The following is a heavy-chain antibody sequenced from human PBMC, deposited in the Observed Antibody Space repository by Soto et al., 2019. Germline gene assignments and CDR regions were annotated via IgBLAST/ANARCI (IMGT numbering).Heavy chain of an antibody. D-gene: IGHD1-26*01. CDR3: GKGRSGEVGVFY. CDR2: ISPKSGAT. J-gene: IGHJ4*02. V-gene: IGHV1-2*02. Sequence: QVQLVQSGAEVKESGASVKVSCMASGYTFTGYYIHWVRQAPGQGPEWVGEISPKSGATRYAQKFQGRATMTKDTSITTVYMELSNLSPDDTAVYYCGKGRSGEVGVFYWGQGTLVTVHS. CDR1: GYTFTGYY.